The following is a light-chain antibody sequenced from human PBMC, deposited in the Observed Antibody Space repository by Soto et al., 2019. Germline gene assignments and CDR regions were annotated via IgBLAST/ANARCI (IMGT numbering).Light chain of an antibody. J-gene: IGKJ1*01. CDR1: QSLQHNNGNTL. V-gene: IGKV2-28*01. Sequence: VMTQSPLSLTVTPGEPASISCKSSQSLQHNNGNTLLDWYMQKPGQSPQLLIYLASRRAPGAPDRVSGSGSGTDFTLRISTVEADDAAIYYCMQALQTPRTFGQGTKLE. CDR3: MQALQTPRT. CDR2: LAS.